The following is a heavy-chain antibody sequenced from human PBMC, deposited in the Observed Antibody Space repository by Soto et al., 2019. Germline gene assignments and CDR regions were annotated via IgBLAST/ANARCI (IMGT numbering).Heavy chain of an antibody. CDR1: GGSISSGGYY. J-gene: IGHJ4*02. Sequence: LSLTCTVSGGSISSGGYYWSWIRQHPGKGLEWVGYIYYSGSTYYNPSLKRRVTISVDRSKNQFSLKLCSVSAADKAVYYCARGGDLEYTSSSSLDYWGQGTLVTVSS. D-gene: IGHD6-6*01. CDR3: ARGGDLEYTSSSSLDY. V-gene: IGHV4-31*03. CDR2: IYYSGST.